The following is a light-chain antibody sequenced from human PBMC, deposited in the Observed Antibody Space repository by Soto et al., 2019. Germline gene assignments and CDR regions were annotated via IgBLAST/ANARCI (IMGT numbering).Light chain of an antibody. V-gene: IGKV1-5*01. Sequence: QMTQSASALSASVGDRVTITCRASQSISSWLAWYQQKPGKAPKLLIYDASSLESGVPSRFSGSGSGTEFTLTISSLQPDDFATYYCQQYNSYPWTFGQGTKADI. CDR2: DAS. J-gene: IGKJ1*01. CDR1: QSISSW. CDR3: QQYNSYPWT.